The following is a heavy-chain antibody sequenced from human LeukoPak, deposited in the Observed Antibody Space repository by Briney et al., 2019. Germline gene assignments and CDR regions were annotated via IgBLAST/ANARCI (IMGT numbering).Heavy chain of an antibody. J-gene: IGHJ5*02. Sequence: GGSLRLSCAASGFTFSDYYMSWIRQAPGKGLEWVSYISSGGSTIYYADSVKGRFTIARDNAKNSLYLQMNSLRAEDTAVYYCARDSGGGYSYAKKLNWFDPWGQGTLVTVSS. CDR3: ARDSGGGYSYAKKLNWFDP. CDR1: GFTFSDYY. CDR2: ISSGGSTI. D-gene: IGHD5-18*01. V-gene: IGHV3-11*04.